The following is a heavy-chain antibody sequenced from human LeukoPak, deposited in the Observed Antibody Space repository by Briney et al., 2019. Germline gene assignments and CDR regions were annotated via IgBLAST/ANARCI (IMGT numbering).Heavy chain of an antibody. V-gene: IGHV1-18*01. D-gene: IGHD1-26*01. CDR2: ISAYNGNT. J-gene: IGHJ6*03. CDR3: AREFPGRSSSDYYMDV. Sequence: ASVKVSCKASGYTFTSYGISWVRQAPGQGLEWMGWISAYNGNTNYAQKLQGRVTMTTDTSTSTAYMELRSLRSDDTAVYYCAREFPGRSSSDYYMDVWGKGTTVTVSS. CDR1: GYTFTSYG.